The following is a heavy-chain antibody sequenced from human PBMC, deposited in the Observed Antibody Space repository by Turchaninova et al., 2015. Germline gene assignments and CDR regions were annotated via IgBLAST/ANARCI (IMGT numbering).Heavy chain of an antibody. Sequence: PGGSLRLSCAASGFTFSSFAMNWVRQAPGKGLEWVSAIHGGGGDTYYADSVRGRFTITRDNIRNILFLQMSSLGADDTAIYYCAKAAYYDVLSGDDFWGQGTLVTVSS. CDR2: IHGGGGDT. CDR1: GFTFSSFA. V-gene: IGHV3-23*01. CDR3: AKAAYYDVLSGDDF. J-gene: IGHJ4*02. D-gene: IGHD3-9*01.